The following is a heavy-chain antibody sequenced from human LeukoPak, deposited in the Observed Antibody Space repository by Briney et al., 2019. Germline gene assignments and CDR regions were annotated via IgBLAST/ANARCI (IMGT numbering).Heavy chain of an antibody. CDR1: DFTFNKDW. Sequence: GGSLRLSCAASDFTFNKDWMNWVRQAPGKGLEWVSSISGSGGSTHYADSVKGRFTISRDKTKNTLYLQMNSLRAEDTAVYYCAKSAYYDASGYYREYYFDYWGQGTLVTVSS. J-gene: IGHJ4*02. CDR3: AKSAYYDASGYYREYYFDY. D-gene: IGHD3-22*01. CDR2: ISGSGGST. V-gene: IGHV3-23*01.